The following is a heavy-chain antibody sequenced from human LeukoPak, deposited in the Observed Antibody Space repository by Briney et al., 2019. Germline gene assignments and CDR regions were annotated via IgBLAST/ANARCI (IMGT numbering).Heavy chain of an antibody. D-gene: IGHD3-3*01. Sequence: GSVKVSCKASGYTFTSYGISWVRQAPGQGLEGMGWISAYNGNTNYAQKLQGRVTMPTDTSTSTAYMELRSLRSDDTAVYYCARELRVGGFLEWFFYGAFDIWGQGTMVTVSS. CDR3: ARELRVGGFLEWFFYGAFDI. CDR1: GYTFTSYG. J-gene: IGHJ3*02. CDR2: ISAYNGNT. V-gene: IGHV1-18*01.